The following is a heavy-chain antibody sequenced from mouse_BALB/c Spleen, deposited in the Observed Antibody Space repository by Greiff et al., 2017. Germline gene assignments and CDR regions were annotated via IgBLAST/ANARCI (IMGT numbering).Heavy chain of an antibody. CDR1: GFSLTSYG. Sequence: QVQLKESGPGLVAPSQSLSITCTVSGFSLTSYGVHWVRQPPGKGLEWLGVIWAGGSTNYNSALMSRLSISKDNSKSQVFLKLNSLQTDDTATYYCAKTLTARAPPMDYGGQGTSVTVSS. D-gene: IGHD3-2*01. CDR2: IWAGGST. CDR3: AKTLTARAPPMDY. J-gene: IGHJ4*01. V-gene: IGHV2-9*02.